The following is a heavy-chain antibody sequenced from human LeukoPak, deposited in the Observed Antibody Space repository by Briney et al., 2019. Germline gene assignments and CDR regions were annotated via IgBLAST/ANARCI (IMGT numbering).Heavy chain of an antibody. CDR2: INPNSGDT. D-gene: IGHD3-10*01. V-gene: IGHV1-2*02. CDR3: ARGGSGSYFSWLDP. Sequence: GASVKVSCKASGYTFTDYYMHWVRQTPGQGLEWMGWINPNSGDTNYAQKFQGRVTMTRDTSISTAYMELSRLRSDDTAVYYCARGGSGSYFSWLDPWGQGTLVTVSS. CDR1: GYTFTDYY. J-gene: IGHJ5*02.